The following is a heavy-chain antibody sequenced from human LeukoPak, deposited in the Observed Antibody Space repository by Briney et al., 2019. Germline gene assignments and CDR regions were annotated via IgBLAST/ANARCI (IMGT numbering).Heavy chain of an antibody. Sequence: PGGSLSLSCAASGFIFSSYAMSWVRQARGKGLEGVSAISGRGGSTYYADSVKGRFTISRDNSKNTLYLQMNSLRAEDTAVYYCAKSPSDYDFWSGLYFDYWGQGTLVTVSS. CDR3: AKSPSDYDFWSGLYFDY. J-gene: IGHJ4*02. D-gene: IGHD3-3*01. V-gene: IGHV3-23*01. CDR1: GFIFSSYA. CDR2: ISGRGGST.